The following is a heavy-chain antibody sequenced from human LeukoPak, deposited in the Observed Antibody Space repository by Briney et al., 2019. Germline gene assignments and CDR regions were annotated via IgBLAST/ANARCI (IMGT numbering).Heavy chain of an antibody. Sequence: SETLSLTCAVYGDSLSGYYWSWIRQPPGKGLEWIGNVHYSGTANYNPSLESRAAIFVATSKNQFSLNLTSVVAADTAIYYCARVDWGYSSFDYWGQGTPVTVSS. CDR2: VHYSGTA. J-gene: IGHJ4*02. V-gene: IGHV4-59*01. CDR1: GDSLSGYY. CDR3: ARVDWGYSSFDY. D-gene: IGHD5-18*01.